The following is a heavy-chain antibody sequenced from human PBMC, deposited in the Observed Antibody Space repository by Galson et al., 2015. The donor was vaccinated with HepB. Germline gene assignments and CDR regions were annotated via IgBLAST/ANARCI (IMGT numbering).Heavy chain of an antibody. D-gene: IGHD2-2*02. J-gene: IGHJ6*03. CDR1: GYTFTSYG. CDR3: ARDRARIDIVVVPAAIYEGDYYYMDV. CDR2: ISAYNGNT. Sequence: SVKVSCKASGYTFTSYGISWVRQAPGQGLEWMGWISAYNGNTNYAQKLQGRVTMTTDTSTSTAYMELRSLRSDDTAVYYCARDRARIDIVVVPAAIYEGDYYYMDVWGKGTTVTVSS. V-gene: IGHV1-18*01.